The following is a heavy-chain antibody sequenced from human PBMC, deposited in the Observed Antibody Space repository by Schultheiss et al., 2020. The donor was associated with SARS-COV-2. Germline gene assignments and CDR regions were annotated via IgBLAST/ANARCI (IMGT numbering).Heavy chain of an antibody. CDR3: ARRVTTYVLNWYFDL. V-gene: IGHV4-59*08. J-gene: IGHJ2*01. CDR2: IYYSGST. D-gene: IGHD4-11*01. CDR1: GGSISSYY. Sequence: ETLSLTCTVSGGSISSYYWSWIRQPPGKGLEWIGYIYYSGSTNYNPSLKSRVTISVDTSKNQFSLKLSSVTAADTAVYYCARRVTTYVLNWYFDLWGRGTLVTVSS.